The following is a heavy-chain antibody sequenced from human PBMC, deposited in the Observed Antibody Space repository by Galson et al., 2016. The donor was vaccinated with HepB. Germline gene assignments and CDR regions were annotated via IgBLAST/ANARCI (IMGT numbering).Heavy chain of an antibody. D-gene: IGHD3-10*01. Sequence: SVKVSCKASGYSFSKNYMHWVRQAPGQGLEWMGVLNPTDGSTRYAQTFLGRVTLTRDTSTSTVYMELNNLRSEDTAAYNCARDDDLGSDAFDIWGQGTLVTVSS. CDR2: LNPTDGST. V-gene: IGHV1-46*01. CDR3: ARDDDLGSDAFDI. CDR1: GYSFSKNY. J-gene: IGHJ3*02.